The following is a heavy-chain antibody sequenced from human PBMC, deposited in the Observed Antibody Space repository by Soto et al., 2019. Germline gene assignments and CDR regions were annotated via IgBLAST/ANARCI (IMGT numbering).Heavy chain of an antibody. V-gene: IGHV1-8*01. CDR3: ARDLNLNYGAQYYHGMDV. CDR2: MNPDNGNT. J-gene: IGHJ6*02. CDR1: GYTFTSYD. Sequence: QVQLVQSGAEVKKPGASVKVSCKASGYTFTSYDINWVRQATGQGLEWMGWMNPDNGNTGYSQKFQGRVTMTRDTSISTAYMDLNSLRSEDTAVYYCARDLNLNYGAQYYHGMDVWGQGTTVTVSS. D-gene: IGHD1-7*01.